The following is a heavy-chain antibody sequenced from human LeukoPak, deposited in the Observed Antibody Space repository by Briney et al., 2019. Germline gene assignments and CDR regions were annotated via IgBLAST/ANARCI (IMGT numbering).Heavy chain of an antibody. V-gene: IGHV1-24*01. Sequence: GASVKVSCKASAYTFTGYYMHWVRQAPGKGLEWMGGFDPEDGETIYAQKFQGRVTMTEDTSTDTAYMELSSLRSEDTAVYYCATLRYYYDSSGYPTWGQGTLVTVSS. CDR3: ATLRYYYDSSGYPT. J-gene: IGHJ5*02. CDR2: FDPEDGET. CDR1: AYTFTGYY. D-gene: IGHD3-22*01.